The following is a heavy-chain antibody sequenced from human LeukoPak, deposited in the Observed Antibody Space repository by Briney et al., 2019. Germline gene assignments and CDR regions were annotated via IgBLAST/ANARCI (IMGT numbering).Heavy chain of an antibody. V-gene: IGHV1-8*01. J-gene: IGHJ5*02. D-gene: IGHD3-22*01. CDR3: ARGSNYYDSSGYPNWFDP. Sequence: ASVKVSCKASGYTFTSYDINWVRQATGQGLEWMGWMNPNSGNTGYAQKFQGRVTMTRNTSISTAYMELSSLRSEDTAVYYCARGSNYYDSSGYPNWFDPWGQGTLVTVSS. CDR1: GYTFTSYD. CDR2: MNPNSGNT.